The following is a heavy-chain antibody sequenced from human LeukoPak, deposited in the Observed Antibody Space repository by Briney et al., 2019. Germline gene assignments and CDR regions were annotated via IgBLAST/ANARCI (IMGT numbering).Heavy chain of an antibody. Sequence: PGGSLRLSCAASGFTFSDYYMSWMRQAPGKGLEWVSYISSSGSTIYYADSVKGRFTISRDNAKNSLYLQMNSLRAEDTAVYYCASTVVTPEDAFDIWGQGTMVTVSS. CDR2: ISSSGSTI. CDR1: GFTFSDYY. D-gene: IGHD4-23*01. CDR3: ASTVVTPEDAFDI. V-gene: IGHV3-11*01. J-gene: IGHJ3*02.